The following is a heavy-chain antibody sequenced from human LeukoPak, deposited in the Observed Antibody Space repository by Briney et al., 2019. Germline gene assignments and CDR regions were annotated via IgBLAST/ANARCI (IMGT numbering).Heavy chain of an antibody. CDR1: GGSISSGDYY. CDR2: IYYSGST. Sequence: SETLSLTCTVSGGSISSGDYYWSWIRQPPGEGLEWIGYIYYSGSTNYNPSLKSRVTISVDTSKNQFSLKLSSVTAADTAVYYCAGHVLPSAGGSESVPIFDYWGQGTLVTVSS. D-gene: IGHD3-16*01. J-gene: IGHJ4*02. CDR3: AGHVLPSAGGSESVPIFDY. V-gene: IGHV4-61*08.